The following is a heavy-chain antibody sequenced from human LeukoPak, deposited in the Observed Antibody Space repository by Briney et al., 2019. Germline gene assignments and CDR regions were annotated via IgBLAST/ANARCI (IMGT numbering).Heavy chain of an antibody. D-gene: IGHD1-26*01. J-gene: IGHJ6*02. CDR3: ARASFSVGARHLYYYYGMDV. V-gene: IGHV1-69*13. Sequence: SVKVSCKASGGTFSSYAISWVRQAPGQGLERMGGIIPIFGTANYAQKFQGRVTITADESTSTAYMELSSLRSEDTAVYYCARASFSVGARHLYYYYGMDVWGQGTTVTVSS. CDR1: GGTFSSYA. CDR2: IIPIFGTA.